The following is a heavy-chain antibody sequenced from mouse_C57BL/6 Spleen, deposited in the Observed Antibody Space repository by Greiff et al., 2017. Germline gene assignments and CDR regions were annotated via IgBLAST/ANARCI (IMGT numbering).Heavy chain of an antibody. CDR3: ARPDGYYGYFDV. CDR2: ISSGGSYT. Sequence: EVQLVESGGDLVKPGGSLKLSCAASGFTFSSYGMSWVRQTPDKRLEWVATISSGGSYTYYPDSVKGRFTITRDNATNTLYLQLSSRKSEDTAVYYCARPDGYYGYFDVWGTGTTVTVSS. D-gene: IGHD2-3*01. V-gene: IGHV5-6*01. J-gene: IGHJ1*03. CDR1: GFTFSSYG.